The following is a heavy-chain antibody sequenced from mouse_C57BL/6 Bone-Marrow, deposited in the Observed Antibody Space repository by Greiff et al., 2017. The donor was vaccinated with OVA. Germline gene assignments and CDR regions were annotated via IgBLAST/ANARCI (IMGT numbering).Heavy chain of an antibody. J-gene: IGHJ2*01. Sequence: EVQVVESGGGLVQPGESLKLSCESNEYEFPSHDMSWVRKTPEKRLELVAAINSDGGSTYYPDTMERRFIISRDNTKKTLYLQMSSLRSEDTALYYCARQDIVTTRSYFDYWGQGTTLTVSS. D-gene: IGHD2-5*01. CDR1: EYEFPSHD. CDR3: ARQDIVTTRSYFDY. CDR2: INSDGGST. V-gene: IGHV5-2*01.